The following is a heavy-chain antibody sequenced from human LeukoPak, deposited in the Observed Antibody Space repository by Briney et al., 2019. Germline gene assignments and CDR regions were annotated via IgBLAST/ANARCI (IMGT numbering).Heavy chain of an antibody. J-gene: IGHJ3*02. V-gene: IGHV1-18*01. CDR3: ARGGDGYCSSTSCPNDAFDI. CDR2: ISAYNGNT. Sequence: ASVKVSCKASGYTFTSYGISWVRQAPGQGLEWMGWISAYNGNTNYAQKLQGRVTMTTDTSTSTAYMELRSLRSDDTAVYYCARGGDGYCSSTSCPNDAFDIWGQGTMVTVSS. CDR1: GYTFTSYG. D-gene: IGHD2-2*03.